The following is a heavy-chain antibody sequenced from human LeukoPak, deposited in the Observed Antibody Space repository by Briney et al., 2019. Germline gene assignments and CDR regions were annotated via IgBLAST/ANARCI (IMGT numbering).Heavy chain of an antibody. CDR2: ISYDGSNK. D-gene: IGHD6-13*01. J-gene: IGHJ4*02. CDR1: GFTFSSDA. CDR3: AKDAGRRYSSSWYGLFDY. V-gene: IGHV3-30*18. Sequence: PGGSLRLSCAASGFTFSSDAMRWVRQAPGKGLEWVAVISYDGSNKYYADSVKGRFTISRDNSKNTLYLQMNSLRAEDTAVYYCAKDAGRRYSSSWYGLFDYWGQGTLVTVSS.